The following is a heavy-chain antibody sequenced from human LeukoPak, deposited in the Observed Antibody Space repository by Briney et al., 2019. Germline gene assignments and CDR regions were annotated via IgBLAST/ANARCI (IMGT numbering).Heavy chain of an antibody. CDR3: ARGIAVADY. V-gene: IGHV4-34*01. D-gene: IGHD6-19*01. Sequence: SETLSLTCAVYGGSFSGYYWNWIRQPPGKGLEWIGEINHSGSTNYNPSLKSRVTISVDTSKNQFSLKLSSVTAAVTAVYYCARGIAVADYWGQGTLVTVSS. CDR1: GGSFSGYY. J-gene: IGHJ4*02. CDR2: INHSGST.